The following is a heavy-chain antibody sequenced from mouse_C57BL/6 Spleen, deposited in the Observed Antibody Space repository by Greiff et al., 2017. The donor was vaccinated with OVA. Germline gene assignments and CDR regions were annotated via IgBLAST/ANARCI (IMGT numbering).Heavy chain of an antibody. CDR1: GYTFTSYW. J-gene: IGHJ4*01. D-gene: IGHD2-3*01. CDR3: AGDGYSHAMDY. CDR2: INPSSGYT. Sequence: VQGVESGAELAKPGASVKLSCKASGYTFTSYWMHWVKQRPGQGLEWIGYINPSSGYTKYNQKFKDKATLTADKSSSTAYMQLSSLTYEDSAVYYCAGDGYSHAMDYWGQGTSVTVSS. V-gene: IGHV1-7*01.